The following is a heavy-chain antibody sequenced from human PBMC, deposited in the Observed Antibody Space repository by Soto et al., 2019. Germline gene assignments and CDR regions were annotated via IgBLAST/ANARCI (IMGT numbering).Heavy chain of an antibody. CDR3: ARDRYSSSPTRPYYYYMDV. Sequence: ASVKVSCKASGYTFTSYAMHWVRQAPGQRLEWMGWINAGNGNTKYSQKFQGRVTITRDTSASTAYMELSSLRSEDTAVYYCARDRYSSSPTRPYYYYMDVWGKGTTVTVSS. CDR2: INAGNGNT. V-gene: IGHV1-3*01. CDR1: GYTFTSYA. J-gene: IGHJ6*03. D-gene: IGHD6-6*01.